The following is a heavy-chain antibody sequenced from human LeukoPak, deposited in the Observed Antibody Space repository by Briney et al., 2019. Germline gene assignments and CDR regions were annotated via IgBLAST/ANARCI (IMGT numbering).Heavy chain of an antibody. CDR2: INSDGTSI. D-gene: IGHD4-23*01. V-gene: IGHV3-74*01. CDR1: GFTFSDYW. J-gene: IGHJ4*02. CDR3: ARDRWNFDY. Sequence: GGSLRLSCAASGFTFSDYWMHWVRQAPGKGLVWVSRINSDGTSISYADSVKGRFTISRDSAKNTLYLQMNSLRAEDSAVYYCARDRWNFDYWGQGTLVTVSS.